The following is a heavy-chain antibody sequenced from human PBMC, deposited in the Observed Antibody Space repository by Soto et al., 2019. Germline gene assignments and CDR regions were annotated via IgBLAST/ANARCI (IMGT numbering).Heavy chain of an antibody. V-gene: IGHV3-33*01. Sequence: PGGSLRLSCAASGVTFSSYGMHWVRLAPGKGLEWVAVIWYDGSNKYYADSVKGRFTISRDNSKNTLYLQMNSLRAEDTAVYSCAREGNLYGMDVWGQRTTVTVSS. CDR1: GVTFSSYG. CDR2: IWYDGSNK. J-gene: IGHJ6*02. CDR3: AREGNLYGMDV. D-gene: IGHD1-1*01.